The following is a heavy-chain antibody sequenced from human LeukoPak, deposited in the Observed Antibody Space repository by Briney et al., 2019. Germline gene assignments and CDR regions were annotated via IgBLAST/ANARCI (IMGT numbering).Heavy chain of an antibody. CDR3: ARDAGDDFWSGYSYMDV. Sequence: SVKVSCKASGGTFSSYAISWARQAPGQGLEWMGGIIPIFGTANYAQKFQGRVTITTDESTSTAYMELSSLRSEDTAVYYCARDAGDDFWSGYSYMDVWGKGTTVTVSS. V-gene: IGHV1-69*05. CDR1: GGTFSSYA. D-gene: IGHD3-3*01. J-gene: IGHJ6*03. CDR2: IIPIFGTA.